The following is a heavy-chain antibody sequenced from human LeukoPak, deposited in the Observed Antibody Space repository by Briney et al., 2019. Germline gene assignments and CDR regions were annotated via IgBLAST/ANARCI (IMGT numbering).Heavy chain of an antibody. CDR1: GGTFSSYA. Sequence: GSSVKVSCKASGGTFSSYAISWVRQAPGQGLEWMGGIIPIFGTANYAQKFQGRVTITTDESTSTAYMELSSLRSEDTAVYYCARGPLTVTAYYYYYMDVWGKGTTVTVSS. CDR3: ARGPLTVTAYYYYYMDV. D-gene: IGHD4-11*01. V-gene: IGHV1-69*05. CDR2: IIPIFGTA. J-gene: IGHJ6*03.